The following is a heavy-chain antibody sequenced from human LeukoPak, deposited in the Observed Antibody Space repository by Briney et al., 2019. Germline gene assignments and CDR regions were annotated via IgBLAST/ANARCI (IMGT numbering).Heavy chain of an antibody. CDR2: INPNSGGT. CDR1: GYTFTGYY. Sequence: GASVKVSCKASGYTFTGYYMHWVRQAPGQGLEWMGWINPNSGGTNYAQKFQGRVTMTRDTSISTAYMELSRLRSDDTAVYYCASEYYDILTGYVEYPNYWGQGTLVTVSS. CDR3: ASEYYDILTGYVEYPNY. J-gene: IGHJ4*02. V-gene: IGHV1-2*02. D-gene: IGHD3-9*01.